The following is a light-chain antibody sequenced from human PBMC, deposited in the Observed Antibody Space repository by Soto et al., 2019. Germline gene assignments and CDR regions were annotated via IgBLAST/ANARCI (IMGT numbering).Light chain of an antibody. Sequence: DIQMPQSPSAMSASVGDRVTITCRASQGIDNYLAWFQQKPVKVPQRLIYAASTLQGGVPSRFSGSGSGTEFTLTISSLQPEDFATYYCLQHRSYPLTFGGGTKVDI. CDR3: LQHRSYPLT. V-gene: IGKV1-17*03. CDR2: AAS. CDR1: QGIDNY. J-gene: IGKJ4*01.